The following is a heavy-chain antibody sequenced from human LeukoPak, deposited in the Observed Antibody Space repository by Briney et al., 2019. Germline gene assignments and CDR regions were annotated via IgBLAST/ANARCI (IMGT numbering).Heavy chain of an antibody. V-gene: IGHV3-30*02. CDR3: AKDDIDAFDI. CDR2: IRYDGSNK. Sequence: PGGSLRLSCAASGFTFSSYGMHWVRQAPGKGLEWVAFIRYDGSNKYYADSVKGRFTISRDTSKNTLYLQMNSLRAEDTAVYYCAKDDIDAFDIWGQGTMVTVSS. J-gene: IGHJ3*02. CDR1: GFTFSSYG.